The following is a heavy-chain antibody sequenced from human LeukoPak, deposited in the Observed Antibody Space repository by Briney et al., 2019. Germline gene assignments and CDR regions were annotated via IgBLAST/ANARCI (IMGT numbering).Heavy chain of an antibody. V-gene: IGHV4-30-4*01. Sequence: SETLSLTCTVSGGSISSGDYYWGWIRQPPGKGLEWIGYTYYSGSTYYNPSLKSRVTISVDTSKNQFSLKLSSVTAADTAVYYCASGDLYSSGWYDGYFDYWGQGTLVTVSS. CDR2: TYYSGST. CDR1: GGSISSGDYY. D-gene: IGHD6-19*01. CDR3: ASGDLYSSGWYDGYFDY. J-gene: IGHJ4*02.